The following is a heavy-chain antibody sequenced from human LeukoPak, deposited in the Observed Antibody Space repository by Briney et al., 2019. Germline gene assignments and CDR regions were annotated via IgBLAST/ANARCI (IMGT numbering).Heavy chain of an antibody. V-gene: IGHV1-8*01. CDR2: MNPNSGRT. Sequence: ASVKVSCKASGYTLTSYDVNWVRQATGQGLEWMGWMNPNSGRTGYAQKFQGRVTITRNTSISTAYMELSSLRSEDTAVYYCARVQSGTLDSWDQGTLVTVSS. CDR1: GYTLTSYD. J-gene: IGHJ4*02. D-gene: IGHD1-26*01. CDR3: ARVQSGTLDS.